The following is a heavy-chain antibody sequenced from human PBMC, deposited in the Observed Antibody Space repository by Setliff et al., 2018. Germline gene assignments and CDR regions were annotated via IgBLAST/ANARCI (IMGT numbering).Heavy chain of an antibody. D-gene: IGHD3-22*01. CDR1: GLTFDVSG. Sequence: PGGSLRLSCGTSGLTFDVSGMSWVRQAPGKGLEWVSSINWSGGSRAYADSVKGRFTISRDNAKNSMYLEMNSLRAEDTAVYFCARGGYDYDSPCFDPWGQGTLVTVSS. V-gene: IGHV3-20*04. CDR2: INWSGGSR. CDR3: ARGGYDYDSPCFDP. J-gene: IGHJ5*02.